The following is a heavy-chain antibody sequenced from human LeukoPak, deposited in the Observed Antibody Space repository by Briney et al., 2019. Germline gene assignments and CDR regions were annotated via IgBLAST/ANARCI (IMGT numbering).Heavy chain of an antibody. V-gene: IGHV3-30*02. D-gene: IGHD3-10*01. CDR3: ATYYYASGNYYNYIYY. J-gene: IGHJ4*02. Sequence: GGSLRLSCAASGFTFSRYGMHWVRQAPGKGLEWVAFIRYDESDKKYKDSVKGRFTVSKDNSKNIVSLQMHSLGVEDTAVYYCATYYYASGNYYNYIYYWGQGALVTVSS. CDR1: GFTFSRYG. CDR2: IRYDESDK.